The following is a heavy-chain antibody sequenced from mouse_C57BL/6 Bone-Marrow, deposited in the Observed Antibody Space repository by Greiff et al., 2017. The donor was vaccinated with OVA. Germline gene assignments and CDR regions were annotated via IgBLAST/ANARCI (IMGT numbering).Heavy chain of an antibody. J-gene: IGHJ2*01. Sequence: QVQLKESGAELVKPGASVKLSCKASGYAFSSYWMNWVKQRPGKGLEWIGQIYPGDGDTNYNGKFKGKATLTADKSSSTAYLQLSSLTSEDSAVYFCARARYQECFDYWGQGTTLTVSS. CDR2: IYPGDGDT. CDR1: GYAFSSYW. D-gene: IGHD3-2*02. V-gene: IGHV1-80*01. CDR3: ARARYQECFDY.